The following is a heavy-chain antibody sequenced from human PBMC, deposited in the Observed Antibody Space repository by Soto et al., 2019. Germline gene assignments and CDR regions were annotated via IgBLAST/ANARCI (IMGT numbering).Heavy chain of an antibody. D-gene: IGHD2-15*01. CDR1: GFTFSSYS. CDR3: ARDHRYCSGSSCRPYYYYYGMDV. CDR2: ISGTSDYI. Sequence: GGSLRLSCAASGFTFSSYSMNWFRQAPGRGLEWVAAISGTSDYIYYADSVKGRFTISRDNAKTSLYIQMNSLRAEDTAVYYCARDHRYCSGSSCRPYYYYYGMDVWGQGTTVTAP. J-gene: IGHJ6*02. V-gene: IGHV3-21*01.